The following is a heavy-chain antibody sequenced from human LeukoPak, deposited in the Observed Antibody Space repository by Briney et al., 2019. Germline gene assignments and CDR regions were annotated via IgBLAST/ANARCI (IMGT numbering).Heavy chain of an antibody. D-gene: IGHD3-16*02. V-gene: IGHV1-46*01. CDR2: INPSGGST. CDR1: GYTFTGYY. J-gene: IGHJ5*02. CDR3: ARVLPGGELSP. Sequence: GASVKVSCKASGYTFTGYYMHWVRQAPGQGLEWMGWINPSGGSTSYAQKFQGRVTMTRDTSTSTVYMELSSLRSEDTAVYYCARVLPGGELSPWGQGTLVTVSS.